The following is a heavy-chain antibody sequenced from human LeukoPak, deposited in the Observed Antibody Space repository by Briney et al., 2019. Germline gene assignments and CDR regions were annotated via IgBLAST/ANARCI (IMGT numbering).Heavy chain of an antibody. CDR2: IYPGDSDT. V-gene: IGHV5-51*01. J-gene: IGHJ4*02. CDR3: ARRDSSSWYYFDY. CDR1: GCSFTGYW. Sequence: GESLKISCKGSGCSFTGYWIGWVRQMPGKGLEWMGIIYPGDSDTRYSPSFQGQVTISADKSISTAYLQWSSLKASDTAMYYCARRDSSSWYYFDYWGQGTLVTVSS. D-gene: IGHD6-13*01.